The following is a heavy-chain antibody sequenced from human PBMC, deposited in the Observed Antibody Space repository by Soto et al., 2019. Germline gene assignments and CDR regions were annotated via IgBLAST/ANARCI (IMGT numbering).Heavy chain of an antibody. Sequence: ASVKVSCKASGGTFSSDFISWVRQAPAQRLEWVGGTIARFGSANFAQKFQGRVTITADRCTSTVYMELSSLTSEDTATYYCARDQDSDNYVYAGSQEPYGMDVWGQGTTVTVSS. D-gene: IGHD3-16*01. V-gene: IGHV1-69*06. CDR1: GGTFSSDF. J-gene: IGHJ6*02. CDR2: TIARFGSA. CDR3: ARDQDSDNYVYAGSQEPYGMDV.